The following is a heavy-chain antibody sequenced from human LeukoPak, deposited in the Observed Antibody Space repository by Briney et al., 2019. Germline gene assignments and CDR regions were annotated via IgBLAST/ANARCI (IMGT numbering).Heavy chain of an antibody. V-gene: IGHV4-31*03. D-gene: IGHD3-3*01. J-gene: IGHJ5*02. Sequence: PSQTLSLTCTVSGGSISSGGYYWSRIRQHPGKGLEWIGYIYYSGSTYYNPSLKSRVTISVDTSKNQFSLKLNSVTAADTAVYYCARVSGRTIFGVVIIPWFDPWGQGTLVTVSS. CDR1: GGSISSGGYY. CDR2: IYYSGST. CDR3: ARVSGRTIFGVVIIPWFDP.